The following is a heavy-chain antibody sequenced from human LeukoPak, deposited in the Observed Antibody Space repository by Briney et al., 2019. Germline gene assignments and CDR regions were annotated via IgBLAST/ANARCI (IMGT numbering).Heavy chain of an antibody. CDR3: ARDDGCSSTSCYWAYYYYMDV. CDR1: GGTFISYA. Sequence: SVKVSCKASGGTFISYAISWVRQAPGQGLEWMGGIIPIFGTANYAQKFQGRVTITADESTSTAYMELSSLRSEDTAVYYCARDDGCSSTSCYWAYYYYMDVWGKGTTVTVSS. CDR2: IIPIFGTA. J-gene: IGHJ6*03. D-gene: IGHD2-2*01. V-gene: IGHV1-69*13.